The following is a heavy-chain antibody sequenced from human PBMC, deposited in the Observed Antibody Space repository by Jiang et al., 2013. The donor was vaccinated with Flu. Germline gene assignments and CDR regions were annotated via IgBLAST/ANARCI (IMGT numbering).Heavy chain of an antibody. CDR3: TRQDMSIHDY. CDR2: IRSKANGYAT. Sequence: VQLVESGGGLVQPGGSLKLSCAASGFTFSGSPMHWVRQASGKGLEWVGHIRSKANGYATAYAASVEGRFTISRDDSQNTAYLQMNSLKTXDTAVYYCTRQDMSIHDYWGQGTL. D-gene: IGHD3-3*01. CDR1: GFTFSGSP. V-gene: IGHV3-73*01. J-gene: IGHJ4*02.